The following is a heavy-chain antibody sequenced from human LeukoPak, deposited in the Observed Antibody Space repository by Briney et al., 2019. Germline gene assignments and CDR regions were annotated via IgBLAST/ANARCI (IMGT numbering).Heavy chain of an antibody. Sequence: NPSETLSLTCAVYGGSFSGYYWSWIRQPPGKGLEWIGEINHSGSTNYNPSLKSRVTISVDTSKNQFSLKLSSVTAAGTAVYYCARWGPHRWFDPWGQGTLVTVSS. CDR3: ARWGPHRWFDP. CDR2: INHSGST. V-gene: IGHV4-34*01. CDR1: GGSFSGYY. D-gene: IGHD7-27*01. J-gene: IGHJ5*02.